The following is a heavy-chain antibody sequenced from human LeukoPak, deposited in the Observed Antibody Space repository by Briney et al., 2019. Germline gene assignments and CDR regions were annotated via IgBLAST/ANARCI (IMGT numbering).Heavy chain of an antibody. Sequence: QALSLTCAIAGDSVSSNSAAWNWIRQSPSRGLEWLGRTYQRSERYHDYTVSVKSRISINPDTSKNQLSLQLNSVTPEDTAVYYCARGNNWFDPWGQGTLVTVSS. CDR3: ARGNNWFDP. V-gene: IGHV6-1*01. CDR2: TYQRSERYH. CDR1: GDSVSSNSAA. J-gene: IGHJ5*02.